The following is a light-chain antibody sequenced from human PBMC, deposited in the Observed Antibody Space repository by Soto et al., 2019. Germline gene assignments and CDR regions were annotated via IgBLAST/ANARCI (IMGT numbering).Light chain of an antibody. CDR2: DAS. CDR3: QQYGGSPQT. CDR1: QSVRWSY. V-gene: IGKV3D-20*01. Sequence: EIVLTQSPATLSLSPGERATLSCGAGQSVRWSYLAWYQQKPGLAPRLLIYDASTRATGIPDRFSGSGSGTDFTLTISRLEPEDSAVYYCQQYGGSPQTFGGGTKVEI. J-gene: IGKJ4*01.